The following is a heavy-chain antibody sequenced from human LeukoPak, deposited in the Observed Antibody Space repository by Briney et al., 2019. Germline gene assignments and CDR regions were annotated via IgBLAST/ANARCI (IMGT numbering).Heavy chain of an antibody. Sequence: GASVKVSCKASGGTFSSYAISWVRQAPGQGLEWMGGIIPIFGTANYAQKSQGRVTITTDESTSTAYMELSSLRSEDTAVYYCAREKPRGTERAYNYYHMDVWGKGPTVTVPS. CDR2: IIPIFGTA. CDR3: AREKPRGTERAYNYYHMDV. J-gene: IGHJ6*03. CDR1: GGTFSSYA. V-gene: IGHV1-69*05. D-gene: IGHD1-1*01.